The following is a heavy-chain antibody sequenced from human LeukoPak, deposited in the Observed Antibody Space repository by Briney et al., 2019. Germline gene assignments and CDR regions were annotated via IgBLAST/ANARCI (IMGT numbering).Heavy chain of an antibody. CDR1: GYTFTTYD. Sequence: ASVKVSCKASGYTFTTYDINWVRQVTGQGLEWMGWMNPNSGNTGYAQKIQGRVTTTRNTSINTAYMELSSLRSEDAAVYYCARGPSRDYGSGSSWFDPWGQGTLVTVSS. CDR2: MNPNSGNT. D-gene: IGHD3-10*01. CDR3: ARGPSRDYGSGSSWFDP. V-gene: IGHV1-8*01. J-gene: IGHJ5*02.